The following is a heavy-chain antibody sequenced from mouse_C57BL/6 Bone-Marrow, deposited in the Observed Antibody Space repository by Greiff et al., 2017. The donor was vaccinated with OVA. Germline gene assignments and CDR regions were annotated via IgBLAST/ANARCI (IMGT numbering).Heavy chain of an antibody. V-gene: IGHV1-74*01. CDR2: IHPSDSDT. Sequence: QVQLQQPGAELVKPGASVKVSCKASGYTFTSYWMHWVKQRPGQGLEWIGRIHPSDSDTNYNQKFKGKATLTVDKSSSTAYMQLSSLTSEDSAVYYCAIPLLSRSCPSYYAMDYWGQGTSVTVSS. CDR3: AIPLLSRSCPSYYAMDY. D-gene: IGHD2-1*01. J-gene: IGHJ4*01. CDR1: GYTFTSYW.